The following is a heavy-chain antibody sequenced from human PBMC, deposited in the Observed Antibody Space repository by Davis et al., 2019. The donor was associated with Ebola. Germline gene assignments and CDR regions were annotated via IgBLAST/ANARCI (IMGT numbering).Heavy chain of an antibody. CDR1: GGTFSSYT. J-gene: IGHJ6*02. V-gene: IGHV7-4-1*02. CDR2: INTNTGNP. D-gene: IGHD2-15*01. CDR3: ARVELLLWGGKYYYYGMDV. Sequence: ASVKVSCKASGGTFSSYTISWVRQAPGQGLEWMGWINTNTGNPTYAQGFTGRFVFSLDTSASTAYLQISSLKAEDTAVYYCARVELLLWGGKYYYYGMDVWGQGTTVTVSS.